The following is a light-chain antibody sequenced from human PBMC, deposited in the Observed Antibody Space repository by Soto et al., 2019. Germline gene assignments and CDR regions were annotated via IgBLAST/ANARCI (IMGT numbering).Light chain of an antibody. J-gene: IGKJ1*01. CDR1: QSVSSAY. Sequence: EIVLTQSPGTLSLSPGERATLSCRASQSVSSAYLAWYQHKPGQPPTLLIYAASSRVTGIPDRFSGSGYGTDFTLTISRIEPEEFAVYYCQQYGSSSTWTFGQGTKVEIK. CDR3: QQYGSSSTWT. V-gene: IGKV3-20*01. CDR2: AAS.